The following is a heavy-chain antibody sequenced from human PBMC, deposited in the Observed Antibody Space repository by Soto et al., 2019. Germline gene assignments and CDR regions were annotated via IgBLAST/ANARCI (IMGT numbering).Heavy chain of an antibody. CDR1: GFTFSSYS. V-gene: IGHV3-21*01. J-gene: IGHJ1*01. CDR2: ISSSSSYI. CDR3: ARDGAAAGPFQH. D-gene: IGHD6-13*01. Sequence: PGGSLRLSCAACGFTFSSYSMNWVRQAPGKGLEWVSSISSSSSYIYYADSVKGRFTISRDNAKNSLYLQMNSLRAEDTAVYYCARDGAAAGPFQHWGQGTLVTVSS.